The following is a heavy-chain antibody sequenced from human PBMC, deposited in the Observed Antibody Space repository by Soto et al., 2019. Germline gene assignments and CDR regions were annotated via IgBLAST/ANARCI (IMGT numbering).Heavy chain of an antibody. V-gene: IGHV1-69*02. CDR2: IIPILGIA. J-gene: IGHJ6*03. CDR3: ARGYCSSTSCYNPYYYYYMDV. CDR1: GGTFSSYT. Sequence: SVKVSCKASGGTFSSYTISWVRQAPGQGLEWMGRIIPILGIANYAQKFQGRVTITADKSTSTAYMELSSLRSEDTAVYYCARGYCSSTSCYNPYYYYYMDVWGKGTTVTVSS. D-gene: IGHD2-2*02.